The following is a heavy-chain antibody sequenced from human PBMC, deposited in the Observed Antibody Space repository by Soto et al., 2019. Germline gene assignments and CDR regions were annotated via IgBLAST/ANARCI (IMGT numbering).Heavy chain of an antibody. CDR2: INAGNGNT. CDR1: GYTFTSYA. V-gene: IGHV1-3*01. J-gene: IGHJ6*02. D-gene: IGHD3-22*01. Sequence: ASVKVSCKASGYTFTSYAMHWVRQAPGQRLEWMGWINAGNGNTKYSQKFQGRVTITRDTSASTAYMELSSLRSEDTAVYYCARAYSSGTYYYYYGMDVWGQGPTVTVYS. CDR3: ARAYSSGTYYYYYGMDV.